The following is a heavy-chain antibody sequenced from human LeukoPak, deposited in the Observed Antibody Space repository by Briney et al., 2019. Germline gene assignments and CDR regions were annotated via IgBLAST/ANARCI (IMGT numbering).Heavy chain of an antibody. CDR2: ICAYNVNT. D-gene: IGHD3-10*01. CDR1: GYTFTSYG. Sequence: GASVKVSCKASGYTFTSYGISWVRQDPGQGLEWMGWICAYNVNTNYPQKLQGRVTITTDTSTSTAYMELGSLRSDDTAVYYCARDLTPMVRGVISAYWGQGALVTVSS. V-gene: IGHV1-18*01. CDR3: ARDLTPMVRGVISAY. J-gene: IGHJ4*02.